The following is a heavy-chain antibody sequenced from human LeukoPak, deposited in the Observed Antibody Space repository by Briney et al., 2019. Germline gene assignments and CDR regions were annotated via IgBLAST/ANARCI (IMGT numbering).Heavy chain of an antibody. CDR1: GFTFSSSA. J-gene: IGHJ6*02. Sequence: PGGSLRLSCAASGFTFSSSAMSWVRQVPGKGLEWVSGISASGGSISYADSVRGRFTISRDNSKNTLYVQMNSLRDEDTAVYYCARSDCSGGSCYRYYYGMDVWGQGTTVTVSS. CDR3: ARSDCSGGSCYRYYYGMDV. V-gene: IGHV3-23*01. CDR2: ISASGGSI. D-gene: IGHD2-15*01.